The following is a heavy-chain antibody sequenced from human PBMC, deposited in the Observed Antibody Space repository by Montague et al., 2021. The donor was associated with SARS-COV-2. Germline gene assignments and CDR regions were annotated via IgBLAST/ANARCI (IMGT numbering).Heavy chain of an antibody. V-gene: IGHV3-23*01. CDR2: VRSSGGSP. CDR1: GFIFSSFA. D-gene: IGHD1-26*01. Sequence: SLRLSCAASGFIFSSFAMSWVRQAPGKGLEWVSAVRSSGGSPNYADSMKGRFTIYRDNPNNMLYLQMNGLRAEDTAVYYCAKDMWDLYYFDYWGQGTLVTVSS. CDR3: AKDMWDLYYFDY. J-gene: IGHJ4*02.